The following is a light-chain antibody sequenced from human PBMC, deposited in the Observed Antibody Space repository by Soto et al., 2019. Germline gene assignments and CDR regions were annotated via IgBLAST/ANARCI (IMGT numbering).Light chain of an antibody. CDR1: QSISSY. CDR3: QQSYSNPV. J-gene: IGKJ2*01. V-gene: IGKV1-39*01. CDR2: AAS. Sequence: DIQMTQSPSSLSASVGDRVTITCRASQSISSYLNWYQQKPGKAPKLMIYAASSLQSGVPSRFSGSGSGTDFTLTISSLQPEDFSTYYWQQSYSNPVFGQGTKLEIK.